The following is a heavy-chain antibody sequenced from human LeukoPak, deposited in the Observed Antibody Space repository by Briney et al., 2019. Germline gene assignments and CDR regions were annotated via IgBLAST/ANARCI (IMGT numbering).Heavy chain of an antibody. CDR2: TSHDEAQR. CDR1: GFTFKSYS. J-gene: IGHJ4*02. V-gene: IGHV3-30*03. CDR3: ATPRQASGLYPFDY. D-gene: IGHD3-3*01. Sequence: GSSLRLSCLASGFTFKSYSMHWVRQVPGKRLEWVAETSHDEAQRYYSDSVRGRFTISRDNSNNTLYLQMNSLTTDDTAIYYCATPRQASGLYPFDYWGRGALVAVSS.